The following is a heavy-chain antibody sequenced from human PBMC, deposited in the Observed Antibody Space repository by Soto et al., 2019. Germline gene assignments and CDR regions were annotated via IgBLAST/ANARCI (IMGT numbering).Heavy chain of an antibody. D-gene: IGHD2-15*01. CDR3: ARGRGGPQGYFDY. CDR1: GFTVSSNY. J-gene: IGHJ4*02. V-gene: IGHV3-53*01. CDR2: IYSGGST. Sequence: HPGGSLRLSCAASGFTVSSNYMSWVRQAPGKGLEWVSVIYSGGSTYYADSVKGRFTISRDNSKNTLYLQMNSLRAEDTAVYYCARGRGGPQGYFDYWGQGTLVTVSS.